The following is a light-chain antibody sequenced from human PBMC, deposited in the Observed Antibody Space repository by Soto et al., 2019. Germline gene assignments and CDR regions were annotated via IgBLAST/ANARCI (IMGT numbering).Light chain of an antibody. J-gene: IGKJ2*01. CDR3: QQYYSIPFT. Sequence: EIVLTQSPGTLSLSPGERATLSCRASQSVTNNQLAWYQQKPGQPPRLLIYGASTRATGFPDRFSGSGSGTDFTLTISSLQAEDVAVYYCQQYYSIPFTFGQGTKLEI. CDR2: GAS. V-gene: IGKV3-20*01. CDR1: QSVTNNQ.